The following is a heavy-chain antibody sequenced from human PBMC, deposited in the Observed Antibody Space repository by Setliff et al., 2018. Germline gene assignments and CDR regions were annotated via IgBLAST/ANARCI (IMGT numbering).Heavy chain of an antibody. D-gene: IGHD3-10*01. Sequence: SETLSLTCAVYGETFSGFHWHWIRQAPGKGLEWIGQINPSGSTYYNPAVRGRVTISSDTSKNQFSLKLTSVTAADTAVYYCARGGSRWFGALSVPTTFDYWVPETLLVTVSS. CDR3: ARGGSRWFGALSVPTTFDY. V-gene: IGHV4-34*01. CDR2: INPSGST. CDR1: GETFSGFH. J-gene: IGHJ4*03.